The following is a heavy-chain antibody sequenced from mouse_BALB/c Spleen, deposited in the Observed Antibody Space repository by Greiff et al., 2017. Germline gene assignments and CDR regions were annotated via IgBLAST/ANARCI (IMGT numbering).Heavy chain of an antibody. CDR1: GYTFTSYT. CDR2: INPSSGYT. D-gene: IGHD2-1*01. CDR3: ARWGGNYVDYAMDF. J-gene: IGHJ4*01. V-gene: IGHV1-4*01. Sequence: QVQLQQSGAELVRPGASVKMSCKASGYTFTSYTMHWVKQRPGQGLEWIGYINPSSGYTNYNQKFKDKATLTADKSSSTAYMQLSSLTSEDSAVYYGARWGGNYVDYAMDFWGEGTSVTVSS.